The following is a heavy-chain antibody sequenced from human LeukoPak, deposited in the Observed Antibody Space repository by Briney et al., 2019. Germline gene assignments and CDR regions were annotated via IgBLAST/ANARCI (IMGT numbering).Heavy chain of an antibody. J-gene: IGHJ4*02. CDR1: GFTFSSYE. Sequence: GGSLRLSCAASGFTFSSYEMNWVRQAPGKGLEWVSYISSSGSTIYYADSVKGRFTISRDNAKNSLSLQMNSLRADDTAVYYCVRNRGVYDILTGYYDYWGQGTLVTVSS. CDR2: ISSSGSTI. D-gene: IGHD3-9*01. V-gene: IGHV3-48*03. CDR3: VRNRGVYDILTGYYDY.